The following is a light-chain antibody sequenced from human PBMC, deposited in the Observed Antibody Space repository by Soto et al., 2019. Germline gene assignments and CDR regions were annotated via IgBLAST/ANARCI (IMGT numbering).Light chain of an antibody. J-gene: IGLJ2*01. Sequence: QSALTQPASVSGSPGQSITISCTGTSSDVGGYNYVSWYQQHPGKAPKLIIYEVFNRPSGVSNRFSGSKSDNTASLTISGLQVEDEADYYCNSYTTRDSLEIGGGTKVTVL. CDR2: EVF. CDR3: NSYTTRDSLE. V-gene: IGLV2-14*01. CDR1: SSDVGGYNY.